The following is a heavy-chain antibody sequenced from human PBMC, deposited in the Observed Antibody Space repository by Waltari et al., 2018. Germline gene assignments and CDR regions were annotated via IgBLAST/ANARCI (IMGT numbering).Heavy chain of an antibody. D-gene: IGHD3-22*01. CDR1: GGTFSSYA. J-gene: IGHJ3*02. V-gene: IGHV1-69*12. CDR2: IIPIFGTA. CDR3: ASDPYYYDSSGKFGAFDI. Sequence: QVQLVQSGAEVKKPGSSVKVSCKASGGTFSSYAISWVRQATGQGLEWMGGIIPIFGTANYAQKFQGRVTITADESTSTAYMELSSLRSEDTAVYYCASDPYYYDSSGKFGAFDIWGQGTMVTVSS.